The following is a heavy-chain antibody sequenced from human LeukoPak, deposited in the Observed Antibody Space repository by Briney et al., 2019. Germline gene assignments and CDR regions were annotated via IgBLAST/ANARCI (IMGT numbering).Heavy chain of an antibody. CDR1: GFTFSNYW. J-gene: IGHJ3*01. V-gene: IGHV3-74*01. CDR3: ARYLACIFDF. Sequence: QPGGSLRLSCAASGFTFSNYWMHWVRQAPGKGLVWVSRINEDGSNTDYADSVKGRFTISRDNAKNSLYLQMNSLRAEDAAVYYCARYLACIFDFWGQGTIVSPSS. D-gene: IGHD3-3*02. CDR2: INEDGSNT.